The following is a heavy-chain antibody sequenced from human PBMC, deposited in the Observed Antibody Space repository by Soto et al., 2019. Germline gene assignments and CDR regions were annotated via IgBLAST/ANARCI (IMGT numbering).Heavy chain of an antibody. D-gene: IGHD3-10*01. J-gene: IGHJ3*02. CDR1: RDTYTSYY. CDR2: INPSGGST. CDR3: ARDPYSGSYYNASSDAFDI. V-gene: IGHV1-46*01. Sequence: SVKASCKARRDTYTSYYMHWLRQAPEQGLEWMGIINPSGGSTSYAQKFQGRVTMTRDTSTSTVYMELSSLRSEDTAVYYCARDPYSGSYYNASSDAFDIWGQGTMVTVSS.